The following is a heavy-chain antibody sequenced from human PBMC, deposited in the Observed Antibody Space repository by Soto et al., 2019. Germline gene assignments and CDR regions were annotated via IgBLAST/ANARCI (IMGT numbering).Heavy chain of an antibody. D-gene: IGHD2-8*01. V-gene: IGHV3-23*01. J-gene: IGHJ6*03. CDR2: ITTSGGNT. CDR3: AGRYCTNGVCYTNYYYYIDV. CDR1: GFTFSTYA. Sequence: PGGSLRLSCPAPGFTFSTYAMSWVRQAPGKGLEWVSTITTSGGNTYYADSVQGRFTISRDNSKNTLYLQMNSLRAEDTAVYYCAGRYCTNGVCYTNYYYYIDVWGKGTTVTVSS.